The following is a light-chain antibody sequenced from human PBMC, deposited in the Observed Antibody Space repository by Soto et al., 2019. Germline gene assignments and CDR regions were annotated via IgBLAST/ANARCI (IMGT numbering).Light chain of an antibody. J-gene: IGLJ3*02. CDR3: SSYTGSNTFE. CDR2: EVS. V-gene: IGLV2-14*01. CDR1: SSDVGGYNY. Sequence: QSALTQPASASGSPGQSITISCTGTSSDVGGYNYVSWYQQHPGKAPKLMIYEVSNRPSGVSNRFSGSKSGNTASLTISGLQAEDEADYYCSSYTGSNTFEFGGGTKVTVL.